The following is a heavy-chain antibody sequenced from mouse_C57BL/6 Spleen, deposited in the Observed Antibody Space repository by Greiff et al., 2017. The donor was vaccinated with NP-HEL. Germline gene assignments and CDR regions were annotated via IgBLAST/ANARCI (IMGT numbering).Heavy chain of an antibody. D-gene: IGHD2-3*01. CDR3: ARGGLYDGFYYFDY. CDR2: INYDGSST. J-gene: IGHJ2*01. Sequence: EVKLMESEGGLVQPGSSMKLSCTASGFTFSDYYMAWVRQVPEKGLEWVANINYDGSSTYYLDSLKSRFIISRDNAKNILYLQMSSLKSEDTATYYCARGGLYDGFYYFDYWGQGTTLTVSS. CDR1: GFTFSDYY. V-gene: IGHV5-16*01.